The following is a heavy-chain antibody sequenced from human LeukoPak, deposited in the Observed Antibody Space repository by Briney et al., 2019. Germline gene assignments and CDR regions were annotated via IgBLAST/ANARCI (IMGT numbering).Heavy chain of an antibody. D-gene: IGHD1-26*01. Sequence: GSLRLSCAASGFDFSNQAMSWVRQAPGKGLEWVSGISGGGGATYSADSVKGRFTISRDNSKNTMYLQMNSLRAEDTAVCYCAKGKYSGTWYFDCWGQGTLVTVSS. CDR1: GFDFSNQA. CDR2: ISGGGGAT. V-gene: IGHV3-23*01. CDR3: AKGKYSGTWYFDC. J-gene: IGHJ4*02.